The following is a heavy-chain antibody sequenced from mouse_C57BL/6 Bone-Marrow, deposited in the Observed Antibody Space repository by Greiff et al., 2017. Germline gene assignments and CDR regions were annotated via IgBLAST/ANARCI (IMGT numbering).Heavy chain of an antibody. CDR1: GYTFTTYP. Sequence: QVQLQQSGAELVKPGASVKMSCKASGYTFTTYPIEWMKQNHGKSLEWIGNFHPYNDATKYNEKFKSKATLTVEKSSNTVYLELSRLTSDDSAVYYCARSSTFFYYFDYWGQGTTLTVSS. CDR3: ARSSTFFYYFDY. CDR2: FHPYNDAT. V-gene: IGHV1-47*01. D-gene: IGHD5-1*01. J-gene: IGHJ2*01.